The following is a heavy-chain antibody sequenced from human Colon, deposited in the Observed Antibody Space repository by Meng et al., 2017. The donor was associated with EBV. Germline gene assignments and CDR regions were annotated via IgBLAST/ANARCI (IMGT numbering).Heavy chain of an antibody. Sequence: QVQLQEPRPGLVKPSGTLSLTCAVSGGSLSSRNWWSWVRQPPGKGLEWIGEIYHSGSTNYNPSLKSRVTISVDESKNQFSLRLSSVTAADTAVYYCARVGAYCGGDCYHPRWGQGTLVTVSS. CDR2: IYHSGST. D-gene: IGHD2-21*02. J-gene: IGHJ4*02. CDR3: ARVGAYCGGDCYHPR. V-gene: IGHV4-4*02. CDR1: GGSLSSRNW.